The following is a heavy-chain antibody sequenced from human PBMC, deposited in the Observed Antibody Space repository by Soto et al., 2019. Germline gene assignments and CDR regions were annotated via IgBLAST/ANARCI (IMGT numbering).Heavy chain of an antibody. CDR1: GGTFSSYR. CDR2: IVPIYRTA. J-gene: IGHJ4*02. V-gene: IGHV1-69*13. Sequence: SVKVSCRASGGTFSSYRFNWVRQARGQGLEWLGGIVPIYRTADYAQKFQGRVTITADESTRTVYLELSSLKSQDTALYYCARDSGAKLSSSWGQGTLVTVSS. CDR3: ARDSGAKLSSS. D-gene: IGHD6-13*01.